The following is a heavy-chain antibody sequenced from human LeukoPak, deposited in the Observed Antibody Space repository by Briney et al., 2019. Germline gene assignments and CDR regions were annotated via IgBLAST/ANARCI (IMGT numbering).Heavy chain of an antibody. V-gene: IGHV1-8*01. CDR2: MNPNSGNT. CDR3: ARGLGWLVFYYYGMDV. CDR1: GYTFTSYD. Sequence: ASVKVSCKASGYTFTSYDINWVRQATGQGLEWMGWMNPNSGNTGYAQKFQGRVTMTRNTSISTAYMELSSLRSEDTAVYYCARGLGWLVFYYYGMDVWGQGTTVTVSS. D-gene: IGHD6-19*01. J-gene: IGHJ6*02.